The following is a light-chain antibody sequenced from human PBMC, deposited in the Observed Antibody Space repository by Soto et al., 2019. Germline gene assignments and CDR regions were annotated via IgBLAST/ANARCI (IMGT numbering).Light chain of an antibody. Sequence: DIQMTQSPSSLSASVGDRFTITCRASQSISNSLNWYQQKPGRXPKXXIYAASSLQSGVPSRFSGSGSGTDLIINISSLQPEDGETYYCQQSYSTPRDFGQGTRLDIK. CDR2: AAS. CDR1: QSISNS. CDR3: QQSYSTPRD. J-gene: IGKJ5*01. V-gene: IGKV1-39*01.